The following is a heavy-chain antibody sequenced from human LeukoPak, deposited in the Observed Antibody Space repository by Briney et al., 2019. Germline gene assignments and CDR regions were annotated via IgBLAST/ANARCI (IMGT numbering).Heavy chain of an antibody. D-gene: IGHD5-24*01. CDR1: GYNFITFG. V-gene: IGHV1-18*01. CDR3: AREGQQWLHSYFDY. CDR2: ISPYNGNT. Sequence: GASVKVSCKASGYNFITFGISWVRQSPGQGLEWMGYISPYNGNTNYAQILQGRVTMTTDTTTTTAYMELSSLTSDDTAVYFCAREGQQWLHSYFDYWGQGTLVTVSS. J-gene: IGHJ4*02.